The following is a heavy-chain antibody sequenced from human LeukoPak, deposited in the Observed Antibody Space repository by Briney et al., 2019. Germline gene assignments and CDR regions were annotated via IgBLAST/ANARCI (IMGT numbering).Heavy chain of an antibody. CDR1: GFTFSKYD. J-gene: IGHJ4*02. V-gene: IGHV3-23*01. CDR2: IDRGVGST. Sequence: GGSLRLSCAASGFTFSKYDLSWVRQAPGKGLECVSAIDRGVGSTYYADSVKGRFTISRDNSKNTLYLQMNSLRAEDTAVYYCASEKYCSGGSCPEYWGQGTLVTVSS. CDR3: ASEKYCSGGSCPEY. D-gene: IGHD2-15*01.